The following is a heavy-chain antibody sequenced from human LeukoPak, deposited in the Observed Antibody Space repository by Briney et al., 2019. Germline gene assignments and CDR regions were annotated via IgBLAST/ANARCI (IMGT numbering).Heavy chain of an antibody. Sequence: PGGSLRLSCVASGFNFNDYAIHWVRQAPGKGLEWVSAISGSGGSTYYADSVKGRFTISRDNSKNTLYLQMNSLRAEDTAVYYCAKARLKVEYDYWGQGTLVTVSS. V-gene: IGHV3-23*01. CDR3: AKARLKVEYDY. CDR1: GFNFNDYA. CDR2: ISGSGGST. D-gene: IGHD2/OR15-2a*01. J-gene: IGHJ4*02.